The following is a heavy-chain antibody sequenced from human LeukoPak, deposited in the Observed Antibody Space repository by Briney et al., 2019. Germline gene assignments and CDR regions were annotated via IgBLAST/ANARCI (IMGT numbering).Heavy chain of an antibody. Sequence: TGRSLRLSCAASGFTFDDYAMHWVRQAPGKGLEWVSGISWNSGSIGYADSVKGRFTISRDNAKNSLYLQMNSLRAEDTALYYCAKDRGYDILTGYPGNWGQGTLVTVSS. CDR2: ISWNSGSI. J-gene: IGHJ4*02. V-gene: IGHV3-9*01. CDR1: GFTFDDYA. CDR3: AKDRGYDILTGYPGN. D-gene: IGHD3-9*01.